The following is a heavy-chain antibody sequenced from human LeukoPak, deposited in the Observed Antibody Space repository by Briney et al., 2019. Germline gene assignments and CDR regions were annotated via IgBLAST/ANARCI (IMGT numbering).Heavy chain of an antibody. CDR1: GGSFSGYY. V-gene: IGHV4-59*01. CDR3: ARVTGYMIEDYFDY. J-gene: IGHJ4*02. CDR2: IYYSGST. D-gene: IGHD3-22*01. Sequence: PSETLSLTCTVYGGSFSGYYWSWLRQPPGKGLEWIGCIYYSGSTNYNPSLKSRVTISVKTSKNQFSLKLSSVTAADTAVYYCARVTGYMIEDYFDYWGQGTLVTVSS.